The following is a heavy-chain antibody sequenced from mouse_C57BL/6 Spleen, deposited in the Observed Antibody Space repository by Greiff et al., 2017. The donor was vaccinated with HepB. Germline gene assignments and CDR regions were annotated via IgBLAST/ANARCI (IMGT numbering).Heavy chain of an antibody. CDR1: GFTFSDYG. Sequence: EVQVVESGGGLVKPGGSLKLSCAASGFTFSDYGMHWVRQAPEKGLEWVAYISSGSSTIYYADTVKGRFTISRDNAKNTLFLQMTSLRSEDTAMYYCARTYYGSSYNYYAMDYWGQGTSVTVSS. V-gene: IGHV5-17*01. D-gene: IGHD1-1*01. J-gene: IGHJ4*01. CDR3: ARTYYGSSYNYYAMDY. CDR2: ISSGSSTI.